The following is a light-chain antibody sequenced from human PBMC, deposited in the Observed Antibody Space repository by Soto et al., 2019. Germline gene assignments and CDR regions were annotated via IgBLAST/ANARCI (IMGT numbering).Light chain of an antibody. CDR3: QQYNNWLPGT. CDR1: QSVSSN. CDR2: GAS. Sequence: EIVMTQSPATLYVSPGERATLSCRASQSVSSNFAWYQQKPGQAPRLLIYGASTRATGIPARFSGSGSGTDVTLTISSLQSEDFAVYYCQQYNNWLPGTFGQGTKLEIK. J-gene: IGKJ2*01. V-gene: IGKV3-15*01.